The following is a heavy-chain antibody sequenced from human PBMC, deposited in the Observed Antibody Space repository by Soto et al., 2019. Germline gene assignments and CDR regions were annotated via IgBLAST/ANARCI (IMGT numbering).Heavy chain of an antibody. Sequence: QLQLQESGPGLVKPSETLSLTCTVSGGSISSSSYYWGWIRQPPGKGLEWIGSIYYSGSTYYNPSLKSRVTISVDTSKNQFSLKLSSVTAADTAVYYCARHVLWAEPYYFDYWGQGTLVTVSS. CDR1: GGSISSSSYY. CDR3: ARHVLWAEPYYFDY. D-gene: IGHD3-10*02. V-gene: IGHV4-39*01. CDR2: IYYSGST. J-gene: IGHJ4*02.